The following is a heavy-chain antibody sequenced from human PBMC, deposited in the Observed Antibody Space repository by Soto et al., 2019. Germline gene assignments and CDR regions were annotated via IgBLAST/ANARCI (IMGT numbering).Heavy chain of an antibody. Sequence: PGGSLRLSCAASGFTFSDYYMSWIRQAPGKGLEWVSYISSSSSYTNYADSVKGRFTISRDNAKNSLYLQMNSLRAEDTAVYYCARGGSVPAATVDYWGQGTLVTVSS. J-gene: IGHJ4*02. CDR3: ARGGSVPAATVDY. D-gene: IGHD2-2*01. CDR2: ISSSSSYT. V-gene: IGHV3-11*05. CDR1: GFTFSDYY.